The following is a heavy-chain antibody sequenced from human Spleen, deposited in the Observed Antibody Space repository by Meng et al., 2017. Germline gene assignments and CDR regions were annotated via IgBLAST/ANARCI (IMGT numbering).Heavy chain of an antibody. D-gene: IGHD3-3*01. V-gene: IGHV1-69*13. CDR3: ARGGFGVVLDALDI. CDR2: IIPIFGTA. Sequence: SVKVSCKASGGTFSSYAISWVRQAPGQGLEWMGGIIPIFGTANYAQKFQGRVTITADESTSTAYMELSSLRSEDTAVYYCARGGFGVVLDALDIWGQGTMVTVSS. J-gene: IGHJ3*02. CDR1: GGTFSSYA.